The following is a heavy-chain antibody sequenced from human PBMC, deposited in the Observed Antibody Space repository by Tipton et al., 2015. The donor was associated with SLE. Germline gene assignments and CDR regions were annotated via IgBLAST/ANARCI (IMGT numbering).Heavy chain of an antibody. CDR1: GYSISSGYY. V-gene: IGHV4-38-2*01. CDR3: ARVETLWAAFDI. Sequence: TLSLTCAVSGYSISSGYYWGWIRQPPGKGLEWIGNMYHSGGTYYKPSLKSRVTISVDTSKNQFSLKLSSVTAADTAVYYCARVETLWAAFDIWGQGTMVTVSS. J-gene: IGHJ3*02. CDR2: MYHSGGT. D-gene: IGHD2/OR15-2a*01.